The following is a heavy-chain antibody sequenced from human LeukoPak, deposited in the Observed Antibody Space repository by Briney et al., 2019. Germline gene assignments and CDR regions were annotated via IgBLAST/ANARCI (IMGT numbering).Heavy chain of an antibody. CDR1: GYSISSGYY. CDR3: ARESRLQEDY. V-gene: IGHV4-38-2*02. CDR2: IYHSGST. Sequence: SETLSLTCTVSGYSISSGYYGGWIRQPPGKGLEWIGSIYHSGSTYYNPSLKSRVTISVDTSKNQFSLKLSSVTAADTAVYYCARESRLQEDYWGQGTLVTVSS. J-gene: IGHJ4*02. D-gene: IGHD4-11*01.